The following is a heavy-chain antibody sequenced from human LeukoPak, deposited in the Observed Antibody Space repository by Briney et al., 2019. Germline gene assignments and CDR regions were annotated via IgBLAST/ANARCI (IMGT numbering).Heavy chain of an antibody. Sequence: PGGSLRLSCATSGFTFSSYVMSWARQAPGKGLEWVSAIYGSGAGTYYAGSVKGRFTISRDNSKNTLYLQMNSLRAEDTAVYYCAKATLDGYNYGPWDYWGPGTLVTVSS. CDR1: GFTFSSYV. D-gene: IGHD5-24*01. V-gene: IGHV3-23*01. CDR3: AKATLDGYNYGPWDY. CDR2: IYGSGAGT. J-gene: IGHJ4*02.